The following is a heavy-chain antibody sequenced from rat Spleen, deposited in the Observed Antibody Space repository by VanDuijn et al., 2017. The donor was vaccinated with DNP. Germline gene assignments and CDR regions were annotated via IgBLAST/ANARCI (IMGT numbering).Heavy chain of an antibody. Sequence: EVQLVESDGGLVQPGRSLKVSCAASGFIFSNYWMYWYRQFPEKRLEWVARIKAKSNNYATDYTESVKGRFTISRDDSKSSIYLQMNNLKEEDTAIYYCAHPSYWGQGTLVTVSS. CDR1: GFIFSNYW. V-gene: IGHV6-6*01. CDR3: AHPSY. J-gene: IGHJ3*01. D-gene: IGHD3-8*01. CDR2: IKAKSNNYAT.